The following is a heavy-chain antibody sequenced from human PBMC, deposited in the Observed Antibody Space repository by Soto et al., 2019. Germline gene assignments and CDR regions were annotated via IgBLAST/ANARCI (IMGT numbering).Heavy chain of an antibody. Sequence: PSETLSLTCTVSGGSISSSSYYWGWIRQPPGKGLEWIGSIYYSGSTYYNPSLKSRVTISVDTSKNQFSLKLSSVTAAAKAVYYWGRKGGGGSSSWTGYYSYYYGMDVWGQGTTVTVSS. V-gene: IGHV4-39*01. CDR1: GGSISSSSYY. D-gene: IGHD6-13*01. J-gene: IGHJ6*02. CDR3: GRKGGGGSSSWTGYYSYYYGMDV. CDR2: IYYSGST.